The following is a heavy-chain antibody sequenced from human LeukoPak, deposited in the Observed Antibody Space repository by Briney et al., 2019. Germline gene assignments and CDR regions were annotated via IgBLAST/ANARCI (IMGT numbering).Heavy chain of an antibody. Sequence: PGGSLRLSCAASGFTFSSYAMHWVRQAPGKGLEYVSAISSNGGSTYYANSVKGRFTISRDNSKNTLYLQMGSLRAEDMAVYYCARSQDSSGYYGTRDTKYFQHWGQGTLVTVSS. CDR3: ARSQDSSGYYGTRDTKYFQH. D-gene: IGHD3-22*01. CDR2: ISSNGGST. J-gene: IGHJ1*01. CDR1: GFTFSSYA. V-gene: IGHV3-64*01.